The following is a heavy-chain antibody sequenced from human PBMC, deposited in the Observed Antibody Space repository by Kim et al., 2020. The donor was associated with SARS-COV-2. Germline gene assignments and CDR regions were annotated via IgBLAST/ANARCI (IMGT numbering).Heavy chain of an antibody. V-gene: IGHV4-59*01. Sequence: SETLSLTCTVSGGSISSYYWSWIRQPPGKGLEWIGYIYYSGSTNYNPSLKSRVTISVDTSKNQFSLKLSSVTAADTAVYYCARGYSSGYFDYWGQGTLVTVSS. CDR3: ARGYSSGYFDY. D-gene: IGHD3-22*01. CDR2: IYYSGST. CDR1: GGSISSYY. J-gene: IGHJ4*02.